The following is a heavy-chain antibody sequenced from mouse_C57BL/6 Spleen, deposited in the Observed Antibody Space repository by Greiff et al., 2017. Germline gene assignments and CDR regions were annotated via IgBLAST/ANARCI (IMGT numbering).Heavy chain of an antibody. D-gene: IGHD1-1*01. V-gene: IGHV1-26*01. CDR3: ARSGYYYGSNAFAY. Sequence: EVQLQQSGPELVKPGASVKISCKASGYTFTDYYMNWVKQSHGKSLEWIGDINPNNGGTSYNQKFKGKATLTVDKSSSTAYMELRSLTSEYSAVYYFARSGYYYGSNAFAYWGQGTLVTVSA. CDR2: INPNNGGT. CDR1: GYTFTDYY. J-gene: IGHJ3*01.